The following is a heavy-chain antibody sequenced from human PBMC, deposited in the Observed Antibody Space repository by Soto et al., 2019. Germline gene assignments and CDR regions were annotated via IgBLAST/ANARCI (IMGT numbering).Heavy chain of an antibody. CDR3: ARRMNAVDAFDI. Sequence: SETLSLTCTVSGDSISSADNFWTWIRQHPGKGLEWIGYIYRTGTSHYNPSLRSRGTISVDTSQNQFSLKLSSVTAADTAVYYCARRMNAVDAFDIWGQGTMITVSS. CDR1: GDSISSADNF. J-gene: IGHJ3*02. V-gene: IGHV4-31*03. D-gene: IGHD2-8*01. CDR2: IYRTGTS.